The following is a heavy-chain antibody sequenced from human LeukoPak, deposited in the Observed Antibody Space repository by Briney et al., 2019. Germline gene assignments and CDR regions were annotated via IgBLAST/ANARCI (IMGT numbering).Heavy chain of an antibody. V-gene: IGHV4-34*01. CDR1: GGSFSGYY. J-gene: IGHJ6*03. D-gene: IGHD4-17*01. CDR2: INHSGST. Sequence: SETLSLTCAVYGGSFSGYYWSWIRQPPGKGLEWIGEINHSGSTNYNPSLKSRVTISVDTSKNQFSLKLSSVTAADTAVYYCARAPVTTSPGYYYYYMDVWGKGTTVTVSS. CDR3: ARAPVTTSPGYYYYYMDV.